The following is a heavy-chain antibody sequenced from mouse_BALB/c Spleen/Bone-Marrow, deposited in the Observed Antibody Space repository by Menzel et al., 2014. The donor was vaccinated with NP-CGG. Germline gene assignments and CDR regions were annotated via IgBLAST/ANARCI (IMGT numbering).Heavy chain of an antibody. Sequence: LQQSEPGLASPASSMHISRTAPPSPFTGYIMNLVKESVGMNLELIALVNPYNVGTSYNQKLKGKTTLTVDKSSRTAYMELLHPTSEDSAADYCAVSGCYDAFDYWGQGTTLTVSS. J-gene: IGHJ2*01. V-gene: IGHV1-18*01. CDR3: AVSGCYDAFDY. D-gene: IGHD2-12*01. CDR2: VNPYNVGT. CDR1: PSPFTGYI.